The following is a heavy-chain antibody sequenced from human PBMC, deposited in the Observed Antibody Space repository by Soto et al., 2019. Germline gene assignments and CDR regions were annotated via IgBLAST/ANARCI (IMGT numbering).Heavy chain of an antibody. CDR3: ARSYGPDAFDI. Sequence: QLQLQESGSGLVKPSQTLSLTCAVSGRSISSGGYSWSRIRQPPGKGLEWIGYIYHSGSTYYNPSLKSRVTISVDRSKNQFSLKLSSVTAADTAVYYCARSYGPDAFDIWGQGTMVTVSS. CDR2: IYHSGST. CDR1: GRSISSGGYS. V-gene: IGHV4-30-2*01. D-gene: IGHD5-18*01. J-gene: IGHJ3*02.